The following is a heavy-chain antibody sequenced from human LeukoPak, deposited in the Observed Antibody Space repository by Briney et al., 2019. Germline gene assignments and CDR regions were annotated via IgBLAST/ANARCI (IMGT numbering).Heavy chain of an antibody. CDR3: ARDYKGSRVVTAIDY. CDR2: ISAYNGNT. J-gene: IGHJ4*02. CDR1: GYTFTSYG. Sequence: ASVKVSCKASGYTFTSYGISWVRQAPGQGLEWMGWISAYNGNTNYAQKLQGRVTMTTDTSTSTAYMELRSLRSDDTAVYYCARDYKGSRVVTAIDYWGQGTLVTVSS. D-gene: IGHD2-21*02. V-gene: IGHV1-18*01.